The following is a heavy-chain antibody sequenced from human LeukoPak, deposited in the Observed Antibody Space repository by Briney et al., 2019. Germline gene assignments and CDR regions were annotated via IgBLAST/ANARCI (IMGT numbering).Heavy chain of an antibody. CDR1: GFPFSISS. V-gene: IGHV3-48*02. CDR2: ITSSSSAI. D-gene: IGHD3-16*01. J-gene: IGHJ4*02. Sequence: GGSLRLPCAASGFPFSISSMNWVRQAPGKGLEWVSHITSSSSAIYYADSVKGRFTISRDNAKNSLYLQMNSLRDEDTAVYYCARGKDYAFDYWGQGTLVTVSS. CDR3: ARGKDYAFDY.